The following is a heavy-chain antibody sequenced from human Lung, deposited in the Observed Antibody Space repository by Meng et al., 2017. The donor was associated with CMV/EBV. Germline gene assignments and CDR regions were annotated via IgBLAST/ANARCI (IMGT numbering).Heavy chain of an antibody. V-gene: IGHV1-2*02. J-gene: IGHJ4*02. CDR2: INPNSGGT. CDR1: GYNFNGYN. D-gene: IGHD7-27*01. CDR3: ARPETGGCFEY. Sequence: QVQRVQAGSEVKEAGASVKVNYNASGYNFNGYNMYWVRQAPGQGREWMGWINPNSGGTDYAQKFQGRVTMTRATSINTAYMELKGLTSDDTDVYFCARPETGGCFEYWGQGSLVTVSS.